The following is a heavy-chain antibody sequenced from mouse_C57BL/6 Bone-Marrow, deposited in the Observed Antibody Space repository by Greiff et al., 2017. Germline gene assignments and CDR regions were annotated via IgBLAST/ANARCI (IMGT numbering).Heavy chain of an antibody. CDR1: GYSLTDYN. Sequence: EVQLQQSGPELVKPGASVTISCKASGYSLTDYNMNWVKQSNGKSLEWIGVINPNYGTTSYNQKFKGKATLTVDQSSSTAYMQLSSLTSEDSAVYYCARGYDNDYAMDYWGQGTSVTVSS. J-gene: IGHJ4*01. CDR3: ARGYDNDYAMDY. D-gene: IGHD2-4*01. CDR2: INPNYGTT. V-gene: IGHV1-39*01.